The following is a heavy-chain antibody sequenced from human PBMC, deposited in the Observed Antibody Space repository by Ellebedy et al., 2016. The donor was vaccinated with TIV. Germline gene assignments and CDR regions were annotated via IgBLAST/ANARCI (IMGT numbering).Heavy chain of an antibody. Sequence: PGGSLRLSCAASGFTFSRNTMNWVRQAPGKGLEWVSSISRGSSYTYYADSVKDRFTLSRDNAKNSLFLQMNSLRADDTAMYYCARGLSFDALDIWGQGTMVTVSS. CDR1: GFTFSRNT. CDR2: ISRGSSYT. V-gene: IGHV3-21*04. CDR3: ARGLSFDALDI. J-gene: IGHJ3*02. D-gene: IGHD2-15*01.